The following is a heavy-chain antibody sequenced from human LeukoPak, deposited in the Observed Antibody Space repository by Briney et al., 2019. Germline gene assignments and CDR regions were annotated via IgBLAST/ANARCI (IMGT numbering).Heavy chain of an antibody. CDR1: DVSISSSTYY. CDR2: IYYSRTT. J-gene: IGHJ6*03. Sequence: SETLSLTCTVSDVSISSSTYYWGWIRQPPGKGVEGIGNIYYSRTTYYNPSLRSQVTISVDTSKNQFSLKLSYVTAADTAVYYCARRAAGYSYGYGDYNYYYYVDVWGKGTTVTDSS. V-gene: IGHV4-39*07. CDR3: ARRAAGYSYGYGDYNYYYYVDV. D-gene: IGHD5-18*01.